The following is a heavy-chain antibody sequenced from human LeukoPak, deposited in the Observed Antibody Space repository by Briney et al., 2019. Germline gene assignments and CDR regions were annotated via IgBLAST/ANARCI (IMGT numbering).Heavy chain of an antibody. CDR2: IYYSGST. CDR3: ARVVRGVKNNWFDP. D-gene: IGHD3-10*01. V-gene: IGHV4-59*11. J-gene: IGHJ5*02. CDR1: GGSISSHY. Sequence: SETLSLTCTVSGGSISSHYWSWIRQPPGKGLEWIGYIYYSGSTNYNPSLKSRVTISVDTSKNQFSLKLSSVTAADTAVYYCARVVRGVKNNWFDPWGQGTLVTVSS.